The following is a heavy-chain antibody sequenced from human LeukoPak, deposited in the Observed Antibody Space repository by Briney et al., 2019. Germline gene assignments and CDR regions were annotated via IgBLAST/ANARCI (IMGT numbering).Heavy chain of an antibody. J-gene: IGHJ6*03. Sequence: ASVKVSCKASGPSITTFGITWVRQAPGQGLEWIGWTSLYNYHRKYEDKVDGRATMTTDTSTSTWYMEVRKLRSGHTVVYFCANVRIGRYFFYSMDVWGKGTTVTVS. CDR1: GPSITTFG. D-gene: IGHD2-21*01. CDR2: TSLYNYHR. V-gene: IGHV1-18*01. CDR3: ANVRIGRYFFYSMDV.